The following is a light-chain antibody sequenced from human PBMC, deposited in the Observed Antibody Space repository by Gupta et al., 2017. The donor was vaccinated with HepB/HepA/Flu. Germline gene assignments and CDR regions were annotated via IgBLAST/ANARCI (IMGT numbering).Light chain of an antibody. CDR3: QQYDNWPPLT. Sequence: EIVMTQSPATLSVSPGERATLSCRASQSIKSNLAWYQQKPGQPPRLLMYGASSRATGIPARFSGSGYGTEFIITISSRQSEDIAIYYCQQYDNWPPLTFGGGTKVEIK. J-gene: IGKJ4*01. CDR2: GAS. V-gene: IGKV3-15*01. CDR1: QSIKSN.